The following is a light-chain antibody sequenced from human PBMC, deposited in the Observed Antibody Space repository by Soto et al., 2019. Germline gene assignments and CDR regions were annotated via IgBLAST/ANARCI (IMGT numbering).Light chain of an antibody. J-gene: IGLJ3*02. CDR3: SSYTSSSTRV. CDR2: DVS. V-gene: IGLV2-14*01. Sequence: QSALTQPASVSGSPGQSITISCTGTSSDVGGYNYVSWYQQHPGKAPKLMIYDVSNRPSGVSTRFSVSKSGNTASLTISGLQAEDEADYYCSSYTSSSTRVFGGGTKVTVL. CDR1: SSDVGGYNY.